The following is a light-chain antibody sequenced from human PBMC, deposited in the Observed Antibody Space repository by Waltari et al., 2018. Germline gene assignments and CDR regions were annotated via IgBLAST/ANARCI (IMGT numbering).Light chain of an antibody. CDR3: QNHERLPAT. CDR1: QCVSKY. CDR2: AAS. J-gene: IGKJ1*01. Sequence: VLTQSPGTLPLSPGERATISCRASQCVSKYLTWYEQRPGQAPRLLICAASTRATGIPDRFSGSGSGTDFSLTISRLEPEDFAVYYCQNHERLPATFGQGTKVEIK. V-gene: IGKV3-20*01.